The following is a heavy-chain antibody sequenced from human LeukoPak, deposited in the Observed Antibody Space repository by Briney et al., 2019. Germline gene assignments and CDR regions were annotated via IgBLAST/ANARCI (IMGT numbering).Heavy chain of an antibody. CDR2: VSYSGNT. CDR3: ARNWHDYAFDI. Sequence: SETLSLTCTVSGGSIRSYYWSWIRQSPGRGLEWIGYVSYSGNTNYNPSLKSRVTMSLDTSKNQFSLNLCSVTAADTAVYYCARNWHDYAFDIWGQGTMVTVSS. V-gene: IGHV4-59*08. D-gene: IGHD1-1*01. CDR1: GGSIRSYY. J-gene: IGHJ3*02.